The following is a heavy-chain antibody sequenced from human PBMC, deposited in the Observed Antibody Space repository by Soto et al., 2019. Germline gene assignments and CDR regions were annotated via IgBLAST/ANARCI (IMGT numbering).Heavy chain of an antibody. CDR1: GFSLSTSGVG. J-gene: IGHJ3*02. CDR3: ARGLATLPVFAFDI. D-gene: IGHD6-6*01. Sequence: SGPTLVNPTQTLTLTCSFSGFSLSTSGVGVGWIRQSPGKALEWLALIYWSGDEHYRPSLKSRLSIIKDTSKNHVVLIMTDMDPVDTATYYCARGLATLPVFAFDIWRQRTMVTVSS. V-gene: IGHV2-5*01. CDR2: IYWSGDE.